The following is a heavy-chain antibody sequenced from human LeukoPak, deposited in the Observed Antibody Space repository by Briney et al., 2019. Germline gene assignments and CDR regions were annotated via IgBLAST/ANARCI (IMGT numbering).Heavy chain of an antibody. Sequence: SETLSLTCTVSGASIGSYYWGWIRQPPGKGLEWIGIIYHTGITYYNPSLKSRLTISEDTSKNQFSLKLNSLTAADTAIYYCARDPGDSWGQGTLVTVSS. V-gene: IGHV4-38-2*02. J-gene: IGHJ4*02. CDR3: ARDPGDS. CDR1: GASIGSYY. CDR2: IYHTGIT.